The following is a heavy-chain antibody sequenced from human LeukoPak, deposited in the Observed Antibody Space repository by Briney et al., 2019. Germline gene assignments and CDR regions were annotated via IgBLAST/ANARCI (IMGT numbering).Heavy chain of an antibody. CDR1: GFTFSSYS. V-gene: IGHV3-21*01. J-gene: IGHJ4*02. D-gene: IGHD5-18*01. CDR3: ARGPVDTSMVTSH. CDR2: ISSSSSYI. Sequence: PGGSLRLSCAASGFTFSSYSMNWVRQAPGKGLEWVSSISSSSSYIYYADSVEGRFTISRDNAKNSLYLQMNSLRPEDTAVYYCARGPVDTSMVTSHWGQGTLVSVSS.